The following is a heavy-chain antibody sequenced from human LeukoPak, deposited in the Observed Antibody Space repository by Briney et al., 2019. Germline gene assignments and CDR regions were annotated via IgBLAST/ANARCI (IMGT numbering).Heavy chain of an antibody. Sequence: GGSLRLSCAASGFTFSSYGMPWVRQATGKGLEWVAVISYDGSNKYYADSVKGRFTISRDNSKNTLYLQMNSLRAEDTAVYYCAKVRNGDYVNWFDPWGQGTLVTVSS. V-gene: IGHV3-30*18. CDR1: GFTFSSYG. J-gene: IGHJ5*02. CDR3: AKVRNGDYVNWFDP. CDR2: ISYDGSNK. D-gene: IGHD4-17*01.